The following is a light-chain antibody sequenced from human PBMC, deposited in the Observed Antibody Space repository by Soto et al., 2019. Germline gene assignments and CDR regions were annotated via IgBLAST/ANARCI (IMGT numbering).Light chain of an antibody. CDR3: RSYDSSLSGVV. CDR1: SSNIGAGYD. Sequence: QSVLTQPPSVSGAPGQRVIISCTGSSSNIGAGYDVHWYQQLPGTAPKLLIYGNSNRPSGVPDRFSGSKSGTSASLAITGLQAEDEAAYYCRSYDSSLSGVVFGGGTKVTVL. J-gene: IGLJ2*01. V-gene: IGLV1-40*01. CDR2: GNS.